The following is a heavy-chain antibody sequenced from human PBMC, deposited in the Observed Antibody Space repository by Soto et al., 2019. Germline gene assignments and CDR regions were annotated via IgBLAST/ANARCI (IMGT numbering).Heavy chain of an antibody. J-gene: IGHJ3*02. D-gene: IGHD5-18*01. CDR3: AKDLTRGYSYPDAFDI. Sequence: GGSLRLSCAASRFTFSSYAMSWVRQAPGKGLEWVSAISGSGGSTYYADSVKGRFTISRDNSKNTLYLQMNSLRAEDTAVYYCAKDLTRGYSYPDAFDIWGQGTMVTVS. CDR2: ISGSGGST. V-gene: IGHV3-23*01. CDR1: RFTFSSYA.